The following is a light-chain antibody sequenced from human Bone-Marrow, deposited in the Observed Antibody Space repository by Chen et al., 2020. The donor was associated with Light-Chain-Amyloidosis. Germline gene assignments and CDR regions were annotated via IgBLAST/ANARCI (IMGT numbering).Light chain of an antibody. CDR1: NIGSTS. CDR2: DES. J-gene: IGLJ3*02. Sequence: SYVLTQPSSVSVAPGQTATIACGGNNIGSTSVHWYQQTPGQAPLLVVYDESDRPSGIPERLSGSNSGNPATLTISRVEAGDEADYYCQVWDRSSDRPVFGGGTKLTVL. V-gene: IGLV3-21*02. CDR3: QVWDRSSDRPV.